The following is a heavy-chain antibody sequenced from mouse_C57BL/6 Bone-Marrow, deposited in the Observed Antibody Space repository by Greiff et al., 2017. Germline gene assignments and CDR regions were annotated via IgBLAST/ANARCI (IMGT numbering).Heavy chain of an antibody. CDR2: INPSNGGT. CDR1: GYTFTSYW. J-gene: IGHJ4*01. CDR3: ARRTVVANDAMDY. V-gene: IGHV1-53*01. D-gene: IGHD1-1*01. Sequence: QVQLKQPGTELVKPGASVKLSCKASGYTFTSYWMHWVKQRPGQGLEWIGNINPSNGGTNYNETFKSKATLTVDKSSSTAYMQLSSLTSEDTAVYYCARRTVVANDAMDYWGQGTSVTVSS.